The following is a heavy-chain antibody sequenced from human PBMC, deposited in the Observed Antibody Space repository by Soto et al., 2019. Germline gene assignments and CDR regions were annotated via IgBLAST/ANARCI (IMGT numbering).Heavy chain of an antibody. CDR2: IYYSGST. D-gene: IGHD3-16*01. CDR3: ARGLGDYFDY. Sequence: SSETLSLTCTVSGGSLSNYYWSWIRQPPGKGLGWIGYIYYSGSTNYNPSLKSRVTISLDTSKNQFSLKLSSVTAADTAVYYCARGLGDYFDYWGKGSLDTVSS. V-gene: IGHV4-59*01. CDR1: GGSLSNYY. J-gene: IGHJ4*01.